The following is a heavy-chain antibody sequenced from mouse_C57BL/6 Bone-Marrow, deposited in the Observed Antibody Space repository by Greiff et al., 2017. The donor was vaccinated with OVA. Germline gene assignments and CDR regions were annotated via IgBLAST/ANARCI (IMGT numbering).Heavy chain of an antibody. J-gene: IGHJ4*01. Sequence: EVKLMESGGGLVQPGGSLKLSCAASGFTFSDYYMYWVRQTPEKRLEWVAYISNGGGSTYYPDTVKGRFTISRANAKNTLYLQMSRLKSEDTAMYYCATYYSNYDAMDYWGQGTSVTVSS. CDR1: GFTFSDYY. CDR2: ISNGGGST. V-gene: IGHV5-12*01. CDR3: ATYYSNYDAMDY. D-gene: IGHD2-5*01.